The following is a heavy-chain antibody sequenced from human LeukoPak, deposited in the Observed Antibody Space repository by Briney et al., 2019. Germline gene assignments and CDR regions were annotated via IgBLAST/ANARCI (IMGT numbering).Heavy chain of an antibody. D-gene: IGHD3-22*01. CDR1: GLSFGGDG. CDR2: IRDKVSGGTT. Sequence: PGGSLRLSCRGSGLSFGGDGVSWVRQAPGKGLEWVGFIRDKVSGGTTEYVASARGRFTISRDDSRSIAYLQMTRLKTEDTAVYYCTINYYNGSLYEDYWGQGTLVSVSS. J-gene: IGHJ4*02. V-gene: IGHV3-49*04. CDR3: TINYYNGSLYEDY.